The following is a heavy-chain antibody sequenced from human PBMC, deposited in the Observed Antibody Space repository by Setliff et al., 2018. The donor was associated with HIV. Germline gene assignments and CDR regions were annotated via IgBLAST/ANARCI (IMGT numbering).Heavy chain of an antibody. CDR3: ARGGTSWELLEYYFDY. J-gene: IGHJ4*02. Sequence: GASVKVSCKASGGTFSSYAISWVRQAPGQGLEWMGGIIPILGIANYAQKFQGRVTITADESTSTAYVELSSLRSEDTAVYYCARGGTSWELLEYYFDYWGQGTLVTVSS. D-gene: IGHD1-26*01. V-gene: IGHV1-69*10. CDR1: GGTFSSYA. CDR2: IIPILGIA.